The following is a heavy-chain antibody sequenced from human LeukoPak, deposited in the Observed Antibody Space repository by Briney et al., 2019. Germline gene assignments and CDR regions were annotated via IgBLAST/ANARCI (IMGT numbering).Heavy chain of an antibody. Sequence: PSETLSLTCTVSLGSTCGSFWSWSPEPPGKGLWGSGHIYYSGTTNYSTSLKRRVTITVDTSKNQSSLKLSSVPAADTAVYYGARRQGGFWSGYDPNPEYFDYWGQGTLVTVSS. V-gene: IGHV4-59*12. CDR3: ARRQGGFWSGYDPNPEYFDY. CDR1: LGSTCGSF. CDR2: IYYSGTT. J-gene: IGHJ4*02. D-gene: IGHD3-3*01.